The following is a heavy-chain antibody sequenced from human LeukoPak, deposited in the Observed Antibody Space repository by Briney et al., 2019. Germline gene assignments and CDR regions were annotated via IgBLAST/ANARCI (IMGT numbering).Heavy chain of an antibody. CDR1: GFTFSSYW. Sequence: PGGSLRLSCAASGFTFSSYWMSWVRQAPGKGLEWVANIKQDGSEKYYVDSVKGRFTISRDNAKNSLYLQMNSLRAEDTAVYYCARKRMDGADAFDIWGQGTMVTVSS. V-gene: IGHV3-7*01. D-gene: IGHD2-15*01. J-gene: IGHJ3*02. CDR3: ARKRMDGADAFDI. CDR2: IKQDGSEK.